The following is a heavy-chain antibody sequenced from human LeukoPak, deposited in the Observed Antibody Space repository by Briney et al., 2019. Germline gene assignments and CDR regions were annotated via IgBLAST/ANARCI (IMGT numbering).Heavy chain of an antibody. V-gene: IGHV3-15*01. CDR3: TTTCGGDCRDY. CDR2: VKSKTHGGTT. J-gene: IGHJ4*02. Sequence: GSLRLSCVASGFIFSNAWMSWVRQAPGKGLEWVGRVKSKTHGGTTDYAAPVKGRFTISRDDSKNTLYLQMNSLKTEDTAVYYCTTTCGGDCRDYWGQGTLVTVSS. D-gene: IGHD2-21*01. CDR1: GFIFSNAW.